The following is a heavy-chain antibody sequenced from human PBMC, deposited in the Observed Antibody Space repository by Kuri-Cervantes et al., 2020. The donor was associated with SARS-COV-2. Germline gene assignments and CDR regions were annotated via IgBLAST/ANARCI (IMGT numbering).Heavy chain of an antibody. Sequence: ETLSLTFAASGFIFSSYWMSWVRQAPGKGLEWVADIMQDGIGEYYVDSVKGRFTISRDNAKNSLYLLLNNLRAEDTAVYFCARMYSGSYYEAPYFDYWGQGTLVTVSS. CDR2: IMQDGIGE. J-gene: IGHJ4*02. CDR3: ARMYSGSYYEAPYFDY. D-gene: IGHD1-26*01. V-gene: IGHV3-7*01. CDR1: GFIFSSYW.